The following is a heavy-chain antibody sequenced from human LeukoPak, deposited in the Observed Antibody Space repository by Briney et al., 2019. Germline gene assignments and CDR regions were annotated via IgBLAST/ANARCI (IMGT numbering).Heavy chain of an antibody. CDR2: ISSSSSTI. CDR1: GFTFSSYS. J-gene: IGHJ6*03. V-gene: IGHV3-48*04. Sequence: GGSLRLSCAASGFTFSSYSMNWVRQAPGKGLEWVSYISSSSSTIYYADSVKGRFTISRDNAKNSLYLQMNSLRAEDTAVYYRARGARRYYYYMDVWGKGTTVTVSS. CDR3: ARGARRYYYYMDV.